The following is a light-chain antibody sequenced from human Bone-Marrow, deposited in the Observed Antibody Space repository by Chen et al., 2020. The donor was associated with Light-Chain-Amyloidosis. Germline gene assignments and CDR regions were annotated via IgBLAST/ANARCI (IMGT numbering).Light chain of an antibody. CDR3: QQLNSYPRT. J-gene: IGKJ1*01. CDR2: AAS. V-gene: IGKV1-9*01. CDR1: QGIRSY. Sequence: DIQLTHSPSFLSASVGDRVTITCRASQGIRSYLACYQQKPGKAPKLLIYAASTLQRGVPSRFSGSGSGTEFTLTISSLQPEDFANYYCQQLNSYPRTFGQGTKVEIK.